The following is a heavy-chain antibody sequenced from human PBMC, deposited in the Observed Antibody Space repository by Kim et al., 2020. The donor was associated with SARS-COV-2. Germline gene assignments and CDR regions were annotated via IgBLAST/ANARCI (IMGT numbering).Heavy chain of an antibody. V-gene: IGHV4-39*01. J-gene: IGHJ3*02. Sequence: YDPSLQRRITDSVDRSKNQFSLKLSSVTAADTAVYYCARRTSGWRAFDIWGQGTMVTVSS. CDR3: ARRTSGWRAFDI. D-gene: IGHD3-3*01.